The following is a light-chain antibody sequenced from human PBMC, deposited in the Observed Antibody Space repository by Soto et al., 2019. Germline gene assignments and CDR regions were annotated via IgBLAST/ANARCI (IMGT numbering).Light chain of an antibody. V-gene: IGLV2-14*01. Sequence: QSALTQPASLSGSPGQSITISCTGTSRDIGAYNFISWYQQHPGKAPKLLIYDVSDRPTGVSKRFSGSKSGSAASLTISGLQAEDEADYYCSSYTGITTLGIFGGGTKLTVL. J-gene: IGLJ2*01. CDR2: DVS. CDR3: SSYTGITTLGI. CDR1: SRDIGAYNF.